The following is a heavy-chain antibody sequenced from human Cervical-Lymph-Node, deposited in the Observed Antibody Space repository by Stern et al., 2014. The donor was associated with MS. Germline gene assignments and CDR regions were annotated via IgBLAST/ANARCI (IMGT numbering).Heavy chain of an antibody. D-gene: IGHD6-19*01. J-gene: IGHJ4*02. CDR1: GFTFSNYW. CDR3: ARDHSTGWYFFDF. Sequence: EVQLVESGGGLVQPGGSLRLSCAASGFTFSNYWMHWVRAVPGQGLMWVSRLNSDGSNTHYADSVKGRFTISRDNAKNTLWLQMNSLRAEDTAVYYCARDHSTGWYFFDFWGQGTLVTVSS. CDR2: LNSDGSNT. V-gene: IGHV3-74*01.